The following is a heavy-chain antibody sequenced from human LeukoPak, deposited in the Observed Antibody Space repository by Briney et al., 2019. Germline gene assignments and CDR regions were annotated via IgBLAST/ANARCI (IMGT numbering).Heavy chain of an antibody. V-gene: IGHV1-2*02. Sequence: GASVKVSCKASGYTFTGYYMHWVRQAPGQGLEWMGWINPNSGGTNYAQKFQGRVTMTRDTSISTAYMELSRLRSDDTAVYYCARDVVVAAPSIPDPLYYYMDVWGKGTTVTISS. CDR1: GYTFTGYY. CDR2: INPNSGGT. D-gene: IGHD2-15*01. J-gene: IGHJ6*03. CDR3: ARDVVVAAPSIPDPLYYYMDV.